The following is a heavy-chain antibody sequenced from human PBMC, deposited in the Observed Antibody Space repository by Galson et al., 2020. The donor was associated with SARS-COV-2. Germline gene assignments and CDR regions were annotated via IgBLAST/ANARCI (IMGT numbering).Heavy chain of an antibody. J-gene: IGHJ1*01. CDR3: ARSLPGPTYYYDSSGYVFQH. V-gene: IGHV4-34*01. CDR1: GGSFSGYY. D-gene: IGHD3-22*01. Sequence: SETLSLTCAVYGGSFSGYYWSWIRQPPGKGLEWIGEINHSGSTNYNPSLKSRVTISVDTSKNQFSLKLSSVTAADTAVYYCARSLPGPTYYYDSSGYVFQHWGQGTLVTVSS. CDR2: INHSGST.